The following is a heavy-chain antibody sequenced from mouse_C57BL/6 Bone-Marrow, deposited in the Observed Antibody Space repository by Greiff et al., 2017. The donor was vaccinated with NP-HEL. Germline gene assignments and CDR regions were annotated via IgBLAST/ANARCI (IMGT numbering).Heavy chain of an antibody. J-gene: IGHJ3*01. CDR3: TTTITTVVATR. D-gene: IGHD1-1*01. CDR2: IDPENGDT. CDR1: GFNIKDDY. Sequence: EVQLQQSGAELVRPGASVKLSCTASGFNIKDDYMHWVKQRPEQGLEWIGWIDPENGDTEYASKFQGKATITADTSSNTAYLQLSSLTSEDTAVYYCTTTITTVVATRGGQGTLVTVSA. V-gene: IGHV14-4*01.